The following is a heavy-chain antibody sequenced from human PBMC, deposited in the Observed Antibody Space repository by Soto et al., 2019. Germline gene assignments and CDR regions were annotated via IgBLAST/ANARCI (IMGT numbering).Heavy chain of an antibody. V-gene: IGHV4-30-2*01. CDR2: IYHSVST. Sequence: QLQLLESGSGLVKPSQTLSLTCAVSGGSISSGGYSWGWIRQPPGKGLEWIGYIYHSVSTYYNPSLNSRVPISVDRSKNPFSLRLSSVTAADTAVYYCARVPAYWGQGTLVTVSS. CDR3: ARVPAY. CDR1: GGSISSGGYS. J-gene: IGHJ4*02.